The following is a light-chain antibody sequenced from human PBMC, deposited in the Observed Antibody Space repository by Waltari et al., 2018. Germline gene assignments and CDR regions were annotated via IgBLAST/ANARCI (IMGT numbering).Light chain of an antibody. CDR1: HNIYSN. J-gene: IGKJ2*03. CDR3: QHYYDSPYS. V-gene: IGKV1-6*01. CDR2: AAS. Sequence: IQMTQSPSALSASVGDRVTISCRASHNIYSNLAWYQQKPGKAPKLLIYAASSLQSGIPSRFSGSGSGTDFTLTISSLQSEDSATYYCQHYYDSPYSFGQGTKVEIK.